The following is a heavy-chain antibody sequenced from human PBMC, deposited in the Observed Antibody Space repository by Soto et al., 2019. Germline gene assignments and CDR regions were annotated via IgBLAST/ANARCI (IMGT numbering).Heavy chain of an antibody. CDR3: ARDSYGDHYYFDY. V-gene: IGHV3-21*01. CDR2: ISSSSSYI. J-gene: IGHJ4*02. D-gene: IGHD4-17*01. Sequence: GGSLRLSCAASGFTFSSYSMNWVRQAPGKGLEWVSSISSSSSYIYYADSVKGRFTISRDNAKNSLYLQMNSLRAEDTAVYYCARDSYGDHYYFDYWGQGTLVTISS. CDR1: GFTFSSYS.